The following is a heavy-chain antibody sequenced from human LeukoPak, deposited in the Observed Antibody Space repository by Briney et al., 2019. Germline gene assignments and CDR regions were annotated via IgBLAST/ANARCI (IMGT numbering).Heavy chain of an antibody. V-gene: IGHV4-30-4*08. Sequence: SEPLSLTCTVSGGSISSGDYYWSWIRQPPGKGLEWIGYIYYSGSTYYNPSLKSRVTISVDTSKNQFSLKLSSVTAADTAVYYCSRDRTRVYSDYWGQGTLVTVSS. CDR3: SRDRTRVYSDY. D-gene: IGHD6-13*01. CDR1: GGSISSGDYY. CDR2: IYYSGST. J-gene: IGHJ4*02.